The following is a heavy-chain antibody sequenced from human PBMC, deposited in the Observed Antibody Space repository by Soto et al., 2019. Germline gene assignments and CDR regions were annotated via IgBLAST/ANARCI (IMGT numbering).Heavy chain of an antibody. J-gene: IGHJ6*02. CDR3: AKDKLLWFGPLYYYYGMDV. Sequence: PGGSLRLSCAASGFTFSSYGMHWVRQAPGKGLEWVAVISYDGSNKYYADSVKGRFTISRDNSKNTLYLQMNSLRAEDTAVYYCAKDKLLWFGPLYYYYGMDVWGQGTTVTVSS. D-gene: IGHD3-10*01. CDR2: ISYDGSNK. CDR1: GFTFSSYG. V-gene: IGHV3-30*18.